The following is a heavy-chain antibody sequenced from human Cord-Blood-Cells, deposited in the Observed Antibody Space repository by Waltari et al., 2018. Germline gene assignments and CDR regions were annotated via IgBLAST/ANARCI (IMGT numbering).Heavy chain of an antibody. J-gene: IGHJ5*02. CDR1: GGSFSGYS. CDR3: ARGEWLRSGWFDP. V-gene: IGHV4-34*01. Sequence: QVQLQQWGAGLLKPSETLSLTCAVYGGSFSGYSWSWIRQPPGKGLEWIGEINHSGSTNYNPSLKSRVTISVDTSKNQFSLKLSSVTAADTAVYYCARGEWLRSGWFDPWGQGTLVTVSS. D-gene: IGHD5-12*01. CDR2: INHSGST.